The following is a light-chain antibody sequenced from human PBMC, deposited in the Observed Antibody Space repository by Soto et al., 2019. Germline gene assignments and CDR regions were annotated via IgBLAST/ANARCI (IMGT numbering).Light chain of an antibody. CDR1: QRIYTY. V-gene: IGKV1-39*01. CDR2: AAS. CDR3: QQTYSAPPWT. Sequence: IQMTQSPSSLSASVGDRVTITCRASQRIYTYVNWYQQKPGRAPKLLIYAASHLQSGVPPRFAGSGCGTDFTLTISTLQPEDFATNYCQQTYSAPPWTFGQGTEVEIK. J-gene: IGKJ1*01.